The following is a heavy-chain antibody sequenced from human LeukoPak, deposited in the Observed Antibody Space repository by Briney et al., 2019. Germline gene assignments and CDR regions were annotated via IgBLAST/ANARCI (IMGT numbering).Heavy chain of an antibody. CDR2: INPSGGST. D-gene: IGHD3-3*01. CDR3: ARGSLLEWFNYYYGMDV. Sequence: ASVKVSCKASGYTFTSYYMHWVRQAPGQGLEWMGIINPSGGSTSYAQKFQGRVTMTRDTSISTAYMELSRLRSDDTAVYYCARGSLLEWFNYYYGMDVWGQGTTVTVSS. J-gene: IGHJ6*02. V-gene: IGHV1-46*01. CDR1: GYTFTSYY.